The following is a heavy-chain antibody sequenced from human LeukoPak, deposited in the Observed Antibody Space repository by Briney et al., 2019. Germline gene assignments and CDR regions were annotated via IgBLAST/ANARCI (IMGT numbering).Heavy chain of an antibody. CDR2: IYTTGNT. J-gene: IGHJ4*02. CDR1: GGSISSYD. CDR3: ATYSSGWPFFDY. Sequence: SETLSLTCTVSGGSISSYDWSWIRQPAGKGLEWIGRIYTTGNTNYHPSLKSRVTMSVDTSKNQFSLKLSSVTAADTAMYFCATYSSGWPFFDYWGPGTMVTVSS. V-gene: IGHV4-59*10. D-gene: IGHD6-19*01.